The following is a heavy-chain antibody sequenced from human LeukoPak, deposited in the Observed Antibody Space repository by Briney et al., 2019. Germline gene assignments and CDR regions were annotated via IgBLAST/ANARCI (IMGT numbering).Heavy chain of an antibody. D-gene: IGHD3-22*01. CDR2: ISGNGDYT. Sequence: GGSLRLSCAASGFTFSSHAMTWVRQASGKGLEWVSGISGNGDYTYYADSVKGRFTISRDNSKNTLYLQMNSLRAEDTAVYYCAKVARYYYDSSGYPDYWGQGTLVTVSS. CDR3: AKVARYYYDSSGYPDY. V-gene: IGHV3-23*01. CDR1: GFTFSSHA. J-gene: IGHJ4*02.